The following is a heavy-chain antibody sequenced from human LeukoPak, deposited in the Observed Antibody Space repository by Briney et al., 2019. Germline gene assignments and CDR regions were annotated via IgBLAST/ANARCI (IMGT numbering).Heavy chain of an antibody. CDR1: GGSISSYY. J-gene: IGHJ3*02. Sequence: SETLSLTCTVSGGSISSYYWSWIRQPPGKGLEWIGYIYYSGSTNYNPSLKSRVTISVDTSKNQFSLKLSSVTAADTAVYYCAGVRRIQLWPVHDALDIWGQGTMVTVSS. CDR3: AGVRRIQLWPVHDALDI. CDR2: IYYSGST. D-gene: IGHD5-18*01. V-gene: IGHV4-59*01.